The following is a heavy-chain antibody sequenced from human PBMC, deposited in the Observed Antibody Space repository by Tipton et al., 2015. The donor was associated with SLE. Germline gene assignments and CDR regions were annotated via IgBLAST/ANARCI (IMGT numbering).Heavy chain of an antibody. CDR1: GGSISTYY. CDR3: ARFTAQYGGYLDY. D-gene: IGHD4/OR15-4a*01. J-gene: IGHJ4*02. V-gene: IGHV4-59*12. CDR2: IYYSGST. Sequence: TLSLTCTVSGGSISTYYWSWIRQPPGKGLEWIGYIYYSGSTNYSPSLKSRVTISVDTSKDQFSLKLSSVTAADTAVYYCARFTAQYGGYLDYWGQGTLVTVSS.